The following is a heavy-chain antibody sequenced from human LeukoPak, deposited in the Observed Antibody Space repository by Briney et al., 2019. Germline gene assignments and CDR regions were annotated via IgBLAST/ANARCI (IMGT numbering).Heavy chain of an antibody. D-gene: IGHD1-26*01. J-gene: IGHJ6*03. CDR2: ISYDGSNK. Sequence: PGGSLRLSCAASGFTFSSYAMHWVRQAPGKGLEWVAVISYDGSNKYYADSVKGRFTISRDNSKNTLYLQMNSLRAEDTAVYYCAKDGGRHSGSYYCSFLVSCYYYMDVWGKGTTVTVSS. CDR3: AKDGGRHSGSYYCSFLVSCYYYMDV. V-gene: IGHV3-30*04. CDR1: GFTFSSYA.